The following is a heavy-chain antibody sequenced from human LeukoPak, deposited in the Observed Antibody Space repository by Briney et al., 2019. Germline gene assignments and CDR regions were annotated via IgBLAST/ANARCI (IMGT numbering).Heavy chain of an antibody. V-gene: IGHV3-30*18. J-gene: IGHJ6*02. CDR1: GFTFSSYG. Sequence: PGRSLRLSCAASGFTFSSYGMHWVRQAPGKGLEWVAVISYDGSNKYYADSVKGRFTISRDNSENTLYLQMNSLRAEDTAVYYCAKDGGPYSSSSGKAKYYYYGMDVWGQGTTVTVSS. CDR3: AKDGGPYSSSSGKAKYYYYGMDV. CDR2: ISYDGSNK. D-gene: IGHD6-13*01.